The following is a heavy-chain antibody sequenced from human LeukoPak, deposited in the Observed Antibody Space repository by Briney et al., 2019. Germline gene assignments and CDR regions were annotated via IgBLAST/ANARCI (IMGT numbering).Heavy chain of an antibody. CDR1: GFTFSSYG. CDR3: AKGFSYYYDSGYDPDSY. J-gene: IGHJ4*02. Sequence: GRSLRLSCAASGFTFSSYGMHWVRQAPGKGLEWVAVISYDGSNKYYADSVKGRFTISRDNSKNTLYLQMSSLRAEDTAVYYCAKGFSYYYDSGYDPDSYWGQGTLVTVSS. CDR2: ISYDGSNK. D-gene: IGHD3-22*01. V-gene: IGHV3-30*18.